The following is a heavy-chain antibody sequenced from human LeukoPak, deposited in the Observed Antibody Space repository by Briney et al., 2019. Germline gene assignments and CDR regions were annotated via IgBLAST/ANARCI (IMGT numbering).Heavy chain of an antibody. CDR2: ISASGGAT. D-gene: IGHD3-22*01. V-gene: IGHV3-23*01. Sequence: GGSLRLSCAASRLTFDNYARGWFRQAPGKGLEWFAGISASGGATYYADSVKGRFTISGDNSKNPLYLQMSSLTAEDTAVYYCAKTPPTMVVVGINYFDYWGQGTLVAVSS. J-gene: IGHJ4*02. CDR3: AKTPPTMVVVGINYFDY. CDR1: RLTFDNYA.